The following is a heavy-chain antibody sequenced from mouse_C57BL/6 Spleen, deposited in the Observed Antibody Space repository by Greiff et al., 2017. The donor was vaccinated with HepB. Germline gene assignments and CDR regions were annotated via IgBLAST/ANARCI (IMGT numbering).Heavy chain of an antibody. CDR1: GYTFTSYW. J-gene: IGHJ4*01. V-gene: IGHV1-50*01. Sequence: VQLQQPGAELVKPGASVKLSCKASGYTFTSYWMQWVKQRPGQGLEWIGEIDPSDSYTNYNQKFKGKATLTVDTSSSTAYMQLSSLTSEDSAVYYCARTWRIDGYYVSYAMDYWGQGTSVTVSS. CDR2: IDPSDSYT. D-gene: IGHD2-3*01. CDR3: ARTWRIDGYYVSYAMDY.